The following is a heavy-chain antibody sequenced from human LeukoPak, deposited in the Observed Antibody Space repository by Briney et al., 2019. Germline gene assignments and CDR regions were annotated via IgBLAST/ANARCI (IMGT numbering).Heavy chain of an antibody. CDR1: GYIFITHY. CDR3: ASMDPGWELLLDY. J-gene: IGHJ4*02. D-gene: IGHD1-26*01. Sequence: ASVKVSCKASGYIFITHYIHWVRQAPGQGLEWMGWISAYNGNTDYAQKLQGRVTMTTDTSTSTAYMELRSLRSDDTAVYYCASMDPGWELLLDYWGQGTLVTVSS. CDR2: ISAYNGNT. V-gene: IGHV1-18*01.